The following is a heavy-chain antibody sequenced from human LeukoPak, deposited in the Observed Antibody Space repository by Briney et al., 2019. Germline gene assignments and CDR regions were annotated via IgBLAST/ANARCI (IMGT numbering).Heavy chain of an antibody. J-gene: IGHJ4*02. Sequence: GESLKFSCKGSGYSFTSYWISWVRQMPGKGLEWMGRIDPSDSYTNYSPSFQGHVTISADKSISTAYLQWSSLKASDTAMYYCARHDRDYYDSSSYSTFDHWGQGTLVTVSS. D-gene: IGHD3-22*01. CDR1: GYSFTSYW. CDR2: IDPSDSYT. CDR3: ARHDRDYYDSSSYSTFDH. V-gene: IGHV5-10-1*01.